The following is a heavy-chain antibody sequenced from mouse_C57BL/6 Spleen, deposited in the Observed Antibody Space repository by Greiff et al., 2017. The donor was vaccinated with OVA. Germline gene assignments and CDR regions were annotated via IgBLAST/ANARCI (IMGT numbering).Heavy chain of an antibody. CDR2: IDPETGGT. CDR1: GYTFTDYE. CDR3: TYSNYGYFDY. D-gene: IGHD2-5*01. V-gene: IGHV1-15*01. J-gene: IGHJ2*01. Sequence: QVQLQQSGAELVRPGASVTLSCKASGYTFTDYEMHWVKQTPVHGLEWIGAIDPETGGTAYNQKFKGKAILTADKSSSTAYMELRSLTSEDSAVYYCTYSNYGYFDYWGQGTTLTVSS.